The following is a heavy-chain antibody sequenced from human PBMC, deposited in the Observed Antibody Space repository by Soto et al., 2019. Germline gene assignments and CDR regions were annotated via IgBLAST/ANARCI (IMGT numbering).Heavy chain of an antibody. CDR2: TYYRSKWYN. J-gene: IGHJ6*02. Sequence: SQTLSLTCAISGDSVSSNSAAWNWIRQSPSRGLEWLGRTYYRSKWYNDYAVSVKSRITINPDTSKNQFSLQLNSVTPEDTAVYYCARGGHSSIWYWDRDGMDVWGQGTTVTVSS. V-gene: IGHV6-1*01. D-gene: IGHD6-13*01. CDR1: GDSVSSNSAA. CDR3: ARGGHSSIWYWDRDGMDV.